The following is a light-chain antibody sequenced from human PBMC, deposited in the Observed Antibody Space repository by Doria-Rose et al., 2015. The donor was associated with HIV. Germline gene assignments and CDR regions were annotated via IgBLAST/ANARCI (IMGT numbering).Light chain of an antibody. V-gene: IGKV3-15*01. CDR2: DAS. J-gene: IGKJ4*01. Sequence: TLSCRASQIVGTKLAWYQQKPGQAPRLLIYDASTRATGIPARFSGSGSVTEFTLTISSLQSEDFAVYYCQQYNNWPLTFGGGSTVEIK. CDR3: QQYNNWPLT. CDR1: QIVGTK.